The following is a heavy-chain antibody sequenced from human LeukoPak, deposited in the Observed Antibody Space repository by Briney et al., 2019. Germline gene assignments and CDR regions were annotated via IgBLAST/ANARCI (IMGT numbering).Heavy chain of an antibody. V-gene: IGHV4-59*01. CDR1: GGSISDYY. CDR3: ARYYGDY. Sequence: SETLSLTCTVSGGSISDYYWGWIRQPPGKGLEWIGYIYYSGSTNYNPSLKSRATISVDTSKNQFSLKLNSVTAADTAVYNCARYYGDYWGQGTPVTVSS. CDR2: IYYSGST. J-gene: IGHJ4*02.